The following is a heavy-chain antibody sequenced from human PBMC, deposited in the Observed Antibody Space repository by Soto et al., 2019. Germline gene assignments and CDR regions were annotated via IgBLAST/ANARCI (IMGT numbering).Heavy chain of an antibody. V-gene: IGHV6-1*01. J-gene: IGHJ6*02. CDR2: TYYRSKWYN. CDR3: VRVRSASICRSADYYYCGIDV. Sequence: PSQTLSLTCAISGDSVSSNTAAWNWIRQPPSRGLEWLGRTYYRSKWYNDYEVFVKSRITINPDTTKNQSTLQPDSVTPEDTAVFFCVRVRSASICRSADYYYCGIDVWGQGTRVTVSS. CDR1: GDSVSSNTAA. D-gene: IGHD3-3*01.